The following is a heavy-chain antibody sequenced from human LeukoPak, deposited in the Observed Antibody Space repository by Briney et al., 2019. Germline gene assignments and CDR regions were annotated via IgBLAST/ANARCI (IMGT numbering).Heavy chain of an antibody. J-gene: IGHJ5*02. CDR3: ARFTMVRGVRPFDP. V-gene: IGHV4-34*01. CDR2: VNHREVT. CDR1: GGSFDGYY. Sequence: SETLSLTCAVYGGSFDGYYWSWFRQAPGGGLEWIGEVNHREVTHYNPSLKSRVTILADASKNQFSLKLTSVTAADTAMYYCARFTMVRGVRPFDPWGQGTLVTVSS. D-gene: IGHD3-10*01.